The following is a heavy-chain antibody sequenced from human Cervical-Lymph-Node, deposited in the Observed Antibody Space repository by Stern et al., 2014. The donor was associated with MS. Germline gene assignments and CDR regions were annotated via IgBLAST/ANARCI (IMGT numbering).Heavy chain of an antibody. Sequence: VQLVQSGAEVKKPGSSVKVSCKASGDNFSTYAINWVRQAPGQGLEWVGGIIPLFQEPDYAHPLQGRVTITADGSTSTVFTGLSSLRSDDTAVYYCARGSAYFYFWISSYGHFEYWGQGSLITVSS. J-gene: IGHJ4*02. V-gene: IGHV1-69*01. CDR3: ARGSAYFYFWISSYGHFEY. CDR2: IIPLFQEP. CDR1: GDNFSTYA. D-gene: IGHD3-3*01.